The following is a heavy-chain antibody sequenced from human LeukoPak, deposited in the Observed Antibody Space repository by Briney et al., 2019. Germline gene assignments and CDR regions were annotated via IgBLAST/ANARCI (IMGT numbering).Heavy chain of an antibody. CDR2: ISGSGGST. D-gene: IGHD6-19*01. J-gene: IGHJ5*02. Sequence: PGGSLRLSCAASGFTFGTYAMSWVRQAPGKGLERISAISGSGGSTYYADSVKGRFTISRDNSKNTLYLQMNSLRAEDTAVYYCAKIPYSSGWVQNWFDPWGQGTLVTVSS. V-gene: IGHV3-23*01. CDR1: GFTFGTYA. CDR3: AKIPYSSGWVQNWFDP.